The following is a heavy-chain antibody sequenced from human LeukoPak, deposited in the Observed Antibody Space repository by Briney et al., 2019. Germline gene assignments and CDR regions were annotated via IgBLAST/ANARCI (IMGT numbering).Heavy chain of an antibody. J-gene: IGHJ4*02. Sequence: GGSLRLSCAASGFTLSSYAMSWVRQGPGKGLEWVSAISVSGNTYHADSVKGRFTISRDSSRNTLYLQMNSLRAEDAAVYYCAKAPVTTCSGAYCYPFDYWGQGTLVTVSS. CDR1: GFTLSSYA. CDR3: AKAPVTTCSGAYCYPFDY. V-gene: IGHV3-23*01. CDR2: ISVSGNT. D-gene: IGHD2-15*01.